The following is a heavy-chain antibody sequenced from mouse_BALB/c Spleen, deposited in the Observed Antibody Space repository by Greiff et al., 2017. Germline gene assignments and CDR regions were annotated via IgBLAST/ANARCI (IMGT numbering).Heavy chain of an antibody. CDR1: GYTFTSYY. CDR3: ARRTPYYAMDY. CDR2: IYPGNVNT. Sequence: VQLQQSGPELVKPGASVRISCKASGYTFTSYYIHWVKQRPGQGLEWIGWIYPGNVNTKYNEKFKGKATLTADKSSSTAYMQLSSLTSEDSAVYFCARRTPYYAMDYWGQGTSVTVSS. J-gene: IGHJ4*01. V-gene: IGHV1S56*01.